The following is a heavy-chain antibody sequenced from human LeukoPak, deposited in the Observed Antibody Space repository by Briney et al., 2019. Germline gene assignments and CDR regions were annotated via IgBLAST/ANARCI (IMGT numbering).Heavy chain of an antibody. CDR3: SRNADHDW. D-gene: IGHD1-14*01. Sequence: ETLSLTCTVSGDSIGTYYWSWIRQPPGKGLEWVARIKRQTEGWTKDYAAPVKGRFTISRDDSKSTVYLQMNSLEIEDTAVYYCSRNADHDWWGQGTLVTVSS. J-gene: IGHJ4*02. CDR2: IKRQTEGWTK. CDR1: GDSIGTYY. V-gene: IGHV3-15*01.